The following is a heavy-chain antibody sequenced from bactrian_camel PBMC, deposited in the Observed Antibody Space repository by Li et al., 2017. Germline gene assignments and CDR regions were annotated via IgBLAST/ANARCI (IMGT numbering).Heavy chain of an antibody. CDR2: MDEDGSA. CDR3: AAKGRPCSLMGWAFRY. J-gene: IGHJ4*01. V-gene: IGHV3S55*01. D-gene: IGHD5*01. Sequence: VQLVESGGGSAQAGESLRLSCAASGYTKTGCMGWFRQVPGKERGASEAVAVMDEDGSAKYADSVKGRFTISKDNAKNSLYLQMNSLKPEDTALYYCAAKGRPCSLMGWAFRYWGQGTQVTVS. CDR1: GYTKTGC.